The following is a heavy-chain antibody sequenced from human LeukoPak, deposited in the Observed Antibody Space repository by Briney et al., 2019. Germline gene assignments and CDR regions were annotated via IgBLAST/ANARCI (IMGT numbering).Heavy chain of an antibody. CDR2: ISAYNGNT. CDR1: GYTFTSYG. J-gene: IGHJ6*03. Sequence: ASVKVSCKASGYTFTSYGISWVRQAPGQGLEWMGWISAYNGNTNYAQKLQARVTMTTDTSTSTAYMELRSLRSDDTAVYYCARDRGNYDLWSGPDMDVWGKGTTVTVSS. CDR3: ARDRGNYDLWSGPDMDV. V-gene: IGHV1-18*01. D-gene: IGHD3-3*01.